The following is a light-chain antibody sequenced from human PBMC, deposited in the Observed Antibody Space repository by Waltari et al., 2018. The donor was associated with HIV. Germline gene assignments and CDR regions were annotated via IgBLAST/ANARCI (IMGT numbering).Light chain of an antibody. V-gene: IGLV1-44*01. CDR2: SNN. Sequence: QSVLTQPPSASGTPGQRVTISCSGSSSNIGSNTVNWYQQLPGTAPKLLIYSNNRRPSGVPDRFSGSKSGTSASLAISGLQSEDEADYYCAAWDDSLSVHVVFGGGTRLTVL. J-gene: IGLJ2*01. CDR1: SSNIGSNT. CDR3: AAWDDSLSVHVV.